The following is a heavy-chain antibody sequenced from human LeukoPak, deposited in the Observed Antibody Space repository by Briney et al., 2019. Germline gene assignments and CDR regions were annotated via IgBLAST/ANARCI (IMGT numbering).Heavy chain of an antibody. CDR2: IKEDGTQK. V-gene: IGHV3-7*01. CDR1: GFTFNKSW. J-gene: IGHJ4*02. CDR3: AKTGERDY. Sequence: GGSLRLSCAASGFTFNKSWMSWVRQDPGEGPEWVANIKEDGTQKYYVDAVRGRFTISRDNAENSLYLQMNSLRDEDTAVYYCAKTGERDYWGRGTLVTVSS. D-gene: IGHD7-27*01.